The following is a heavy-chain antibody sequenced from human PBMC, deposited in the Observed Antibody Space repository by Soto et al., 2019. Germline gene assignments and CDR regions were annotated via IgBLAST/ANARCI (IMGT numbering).Heavy chain of an antibody. CDR1: GFTLSSYS. V-gene: IGHV3-48*02. CDR2: LSSGMRYI. D-gene: IGHD3-16*01. CDR3: TRDLGRGYGMDV. J-gene: IGHJ6*02. Sequence: AGSLRLSCAASGFTLSSYSMNWVRQAPGKGLEWVSYLSSGMRYIYYAAPVKGRFTISRDSAKKSLYLQMNSLRDEDTAVYYCTRDLGRGYGMDVWGQGTTVTVSS.